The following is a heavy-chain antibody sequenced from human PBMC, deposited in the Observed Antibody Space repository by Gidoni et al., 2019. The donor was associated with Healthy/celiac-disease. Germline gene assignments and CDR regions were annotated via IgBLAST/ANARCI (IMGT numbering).Heavy chain of an antibody. J-gene: IGHJ4*02. V-gene: IGHV3-23*01. CDR3: AKGGTLIVGATEIDY. Sequence: EVQLLASGGGLVQPGGSLRLSCAASGFAFTSYAMIWVRQAPGKGLEWGSAISGSGGSTYYADSVKGRFTISRDNSKNTLYLQMNSLRAEDTAVYYCAKGGTLIVGATEIDYWGQGTLVTVSS. CDR2: ISGSGGST. CDR1: GFAFTSYA. D-gene: IGHD1-26*01.